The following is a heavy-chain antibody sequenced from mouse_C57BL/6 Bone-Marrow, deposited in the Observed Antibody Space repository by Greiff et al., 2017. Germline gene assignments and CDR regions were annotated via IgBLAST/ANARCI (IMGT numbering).Heavy chain of an antibody. V-gene: IGHV5S21*01. Sequence: EVQLVESGEGLVKPGGSLKLSCAASGFTFSSYAMSWVRQTPEKRLEWVAYISSGGDYIYYADTVKGRFTISRDNAKNNLYLQMSHLKSEDTAMYYCARTTVVVDFDYWGQGTTLTVSS. J-gene: IGHJ2*01. CDR2: ISSGGDYI. CDR1: GFTFSSYA. D-gene: IGHD1-1*01. CDR3: ARTTVVVDFDY.